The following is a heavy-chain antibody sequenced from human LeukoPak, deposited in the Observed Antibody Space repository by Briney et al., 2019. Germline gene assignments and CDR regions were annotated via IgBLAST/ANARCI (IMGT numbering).Heavy chain of an antibody. V-gene: IGHV3-21*01. CDR1: GFTFSTYS. D-gene: IGHD6-19*01. Sequence: GGSLRLSCAASGFTFSTYSMHWVRQAPGTGLEWVSSISSSRSYVYYADSVKGRFTISRDNAKNSLYLQMYSLRAEDTAVYYCARDGWYSSGWNAFDIWVQGAMVTVSS. CDR3: ARDGWYSSGWNAFDI. J-gene: IGHJ3*02. CDR2: ISSSRSYV.